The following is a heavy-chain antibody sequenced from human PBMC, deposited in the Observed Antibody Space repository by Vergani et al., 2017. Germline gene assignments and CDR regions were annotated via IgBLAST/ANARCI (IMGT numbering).Heavy chain of an antibody. CDR2: TYPGDSDT. J-gene: IGHJ4*02. CDR3: ARRNLDSSGYFTSYYFDY. V-gene: IGHV5-51*01. Sequence: EVQLVQSGAEVKKPGESLKISCKGSGYSFTSYWIGWVRQMPGKGLEWMGITYPGDSDTRYSPSFQGQVTISADKSISTAYLQWSSLKASDTAMYYCARRNLDSSGYFTSYYFDYWGQGTLVTVSS. CDR1: GYSFTSYW. D-gene: IGHD3-22*01.